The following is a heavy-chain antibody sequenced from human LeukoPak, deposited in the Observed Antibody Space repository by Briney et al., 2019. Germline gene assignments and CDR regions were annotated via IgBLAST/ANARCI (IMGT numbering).Heavy chain of an antibody. V-gene: IGHV3-23*01. CDR3: AKDIAVAGMGYFDY. CDR2: ISGSGGST. J-gene: IGHJ4*02. D-gene: IGHD6-19*01. CDR1: GFTFSSYA. Sequence: GGSLRLSCAASGFTFSSYAMSRVRQAPGKGLEWVSAISGSGGSTYYADSVKGRFTISRDNSKNTLYLQMNSLRAEDTAVYYCAKDIAVAGMGYFDYWGQGTLVTVSS.